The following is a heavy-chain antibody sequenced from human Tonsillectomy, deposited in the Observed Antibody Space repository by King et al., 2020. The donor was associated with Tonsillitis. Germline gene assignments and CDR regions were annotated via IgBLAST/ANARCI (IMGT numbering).Heavy chain of an antibody. V-gene: IGHV3-33*08. D-gene: IGHD3-22*01. Sequence: VQLVESGGGVVQPGRSLRLSCAASGFTFNNYGMHWVRQAPGKGLEWVAVIRYDGSNKFYADSVKGRFTISRDNSKNTLYLQMNTLRAEDTAVYYCARALGSSGYRLDYWGQGTLVTVSS. J-gene: IGHJ4*02. CDR2: IRYDGSNK. CDR1: GFTFNNYG. CDR3: ARALGSSGYRLDY.